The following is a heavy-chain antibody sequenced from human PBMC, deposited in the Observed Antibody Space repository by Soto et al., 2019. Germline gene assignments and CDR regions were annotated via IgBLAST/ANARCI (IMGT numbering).Heavy chain of an antibody. CDR3: AREPLWSGPLPLDAFDL. CDR1: GFFVTNYY. D-gene: IGHD3-3*01. J-gene: IGHJ3*01. CDR2: FFIGGDT. Sequence: GGSLRLSCAASGFFVTNYYIIFFGQAPWKGREWVAVFFIGGDTHYAESVKGRFTISRDNSKNTLYLQMNSLRAEDTAVYYCAREPLWSGPLPLDAFDLWGQGTMVTVS. V-gene: IGHV3-53*01.